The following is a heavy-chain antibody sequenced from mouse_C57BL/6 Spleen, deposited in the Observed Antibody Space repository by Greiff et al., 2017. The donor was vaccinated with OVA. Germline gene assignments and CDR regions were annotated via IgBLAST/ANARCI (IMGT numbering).Heavy chain of an antibody. CDR2: ISYDGSN. CDR3: AKTTVVAKENAMDY. D-gene: IGHD1-1*01. J-gene: IGHJ4*01. CDR1: GYSITSGYY. Sequence: ESGPGLVKPSQSLSLTCSVTGYSITSGYYWNWIRQFPGNKLEWMGYISYDGSNNYNPSLKNRISITRDTSKNQFFLKLNSVTTEDTATYYCAKTTVVAKENAMDYWGQGTSVTVSS. V-gene: IGHV3-6*01.